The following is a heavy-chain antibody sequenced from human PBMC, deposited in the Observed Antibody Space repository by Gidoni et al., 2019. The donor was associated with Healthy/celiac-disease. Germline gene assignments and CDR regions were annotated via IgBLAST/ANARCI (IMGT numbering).Heavy chain of an antibody. Sequence: EVQLVESGGGLVKPGGSLRPSCSASGFTLSSYSMNWARQAPGKGLEWVSSISSSSSYIYYADSVKGRFTISRDNAKNSLYLQMNSLRAEDTAVYYCARDLMFLEWLGGDPWGQGTLVTVSS. D-gene: IGHD3-3*01. CDR1: GFTLSSYS. CDR3: ARDLMFLEWLGGDP. CDR2: ISSSSSYI. J-gene: IGHJ5*02. V-gene: IGHV3-21*01.